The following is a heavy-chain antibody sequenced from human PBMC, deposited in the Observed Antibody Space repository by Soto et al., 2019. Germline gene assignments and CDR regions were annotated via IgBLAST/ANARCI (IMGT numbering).Heavy chain of an antibody. V-gene: IGHV3-23*01. Sequence: LRLSCAASGFTFSSCAMSWVRQAPGKGLEWVSGISGSGGGTYYADSVKGRFTISRDNSKNTLYLQMNSLRAEDTAVYYCAKDRSRSYGSGYPLGYFDYWGQGTLVTVSS. J-gene: IGHJ4*02. CDR3: AKDRSRSYGSGYPLGYFDY. CDR2: ISGSGGGT. D-gene: IGHD3-22*01. CDR1: GFTFSSCA.